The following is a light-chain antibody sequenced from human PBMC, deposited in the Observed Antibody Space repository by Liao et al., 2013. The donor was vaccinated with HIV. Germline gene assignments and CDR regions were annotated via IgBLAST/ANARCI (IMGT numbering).Light chain of an antibody. Sequence: SYALTQPPSVSVSPGQTASITCSGDKLGDKYACWYQQKPGQSPVLVIYQDRKRPSGIPERFSGSNSGNTATLTISGTQAMDEADYYCQAWDSSTAWVFGGGTKLTVL. CDR2: QDR. CDR1: KLGDKY. CDR3: QAWDSSTAWV. J-gene: IGLJ3*02. V-gene: IGLV3-1*01.